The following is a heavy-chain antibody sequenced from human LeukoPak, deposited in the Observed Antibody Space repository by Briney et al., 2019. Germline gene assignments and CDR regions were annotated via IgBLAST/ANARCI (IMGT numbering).Heavy chain of an antibody. CDR3: AKPERYNCFDP. J-gene: IGHJ5*02. CDR2: FSGSGGST. CDR1: GFTFSSYA. Sequence: GGSLRLSCAASGFTFSSYAMSWVRQAPGKGLEGVSAFSGSGGSTYYADSVKGRFTISRDNSKNTLYLQMNSLRAEDTAVYYCAKPERYNCFDPWGQGTLVTVSS. D-gene: IGHD1-1*01. V-gene: IGHV3-23*01.